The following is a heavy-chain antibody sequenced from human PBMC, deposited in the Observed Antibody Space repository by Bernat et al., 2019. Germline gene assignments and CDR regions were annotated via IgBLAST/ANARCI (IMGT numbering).Heavy chain of an antibody. CDR1: GLTFSSHW. Sequence: EVQLVESGGGLVQPGGSLRLSCAASGLTFSSHWMHWVRQAPGKGLVWVSRINSDGSSTSYADSVKGRFTISRDNAKNTLFLQMTSLRAEDTAVNYCARDQYSSTWEPFDCWGQGTLVTVSS. D-gene: IGHD6-13*01. V-gene: IGHV3-74*01. CDR2: INSDGSST. CDR3: ARDQYSSTWEPFDC. J-gene: IGHJ4*02.